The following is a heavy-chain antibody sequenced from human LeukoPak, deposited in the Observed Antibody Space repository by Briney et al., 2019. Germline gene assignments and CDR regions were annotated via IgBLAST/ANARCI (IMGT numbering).Heavy chain of an antibody. J-gene: IGHJ4*02. V-gene: IGHV3-74*01. D-gene: IGHD1-26*01. CDR1: GFTFSNFW. CDR2: IYGDGSFT. Sequence: PGGSLRLSCAASGFTFSNFWMHWVRQAPGKGLVWVALIYGDGSFTRYADSVKGRFTISRDNAKNSLFLQMNSLRVEDTAIYYCARGGSYPGCWGQGTLVTVSS. CDR3: ARGGSYPGC.